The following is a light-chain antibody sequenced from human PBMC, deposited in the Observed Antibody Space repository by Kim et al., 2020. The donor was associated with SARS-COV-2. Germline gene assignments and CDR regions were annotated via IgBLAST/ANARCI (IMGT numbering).Light chain of an antibody. J-gene: IGLJ2*01. V-gene: IGLV3-1*01. Sequence: VSPGQTASITCSGDKLGDKYICWYQQKPGQSPVLVIYQDNKRPSGIPERFSGSNSGNTATLTISGTQAMDEADYFCQTWDSRTFVLLGGGTKLTV. CDR1: KLGDKY. CDR3: QTWDSRTFVL. CDR2: QDN.